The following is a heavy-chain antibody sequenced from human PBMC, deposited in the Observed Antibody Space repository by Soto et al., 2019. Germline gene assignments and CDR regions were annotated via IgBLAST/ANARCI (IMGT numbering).Heavy chain of an antibody. CDR3: ARLHGYCSSSSCHGHYAMDV. Sequence: QLQLQESGPGLVKPSETRSLTCTVSSAPVSSSTYTWGWIRQPPGKGLEWIGSIYYSGSTYYNPSLNSRVTVYVDTSKNQSSLKVTSVTAADTAVYYCARLHGYCSSSSCHGHYAMDVWGQGTTVTVSS. V-gene: IGHV4-39*01. CDR1: SAPVSSSTYT. J-gene: IGHJ6*02. CDR2: IYYSGST. D-gene: IGHD2-2*01.